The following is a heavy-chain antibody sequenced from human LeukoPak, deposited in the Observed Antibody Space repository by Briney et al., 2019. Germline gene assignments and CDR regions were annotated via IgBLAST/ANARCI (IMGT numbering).Heavy chain of an antibody. CDR3: ARGGIYFDY. J-gene: IGHJ4*02. Sequence: ASVKVSCKASGYTFTGYDINWVRQVTGQGLEWMGIMNPSGGSTSYAQKFQGRVTMTRDTSTSTVYMELSSLRSEDTAVYYCARGGIYFDYWGQGTLVTVSP. V-gene: IGHV1-46*01. CDR2: MNPSGGST. CDR1: GYTFTGYD. D-gene: IGHD1-26*01.